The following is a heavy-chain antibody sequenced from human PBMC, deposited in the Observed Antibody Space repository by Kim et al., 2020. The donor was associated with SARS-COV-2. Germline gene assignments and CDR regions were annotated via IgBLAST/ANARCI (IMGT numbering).Heavy chain of an antibody. CDR3: ARRLAVAGTFDY. J-gene: IGHJ4*02. D-gene: IGHD6-19*01. Sequence: SETLSLTCTVSGGSISSSSYYWGWIRQPPGKGLEWIGSIYYSGSTYYNPSLKSRVTISVDTSKNQFSLKLSSVTAADTAVYYCARRLAVAGTFDYWGQGT. V-gene: IGHV4-39*01. CDR2: IYYSGST. CDR1: GGSISSSSYY.